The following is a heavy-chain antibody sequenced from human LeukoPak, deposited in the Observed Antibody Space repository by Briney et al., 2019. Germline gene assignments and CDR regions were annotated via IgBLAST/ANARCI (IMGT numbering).Heavy chain of an antibody. V-gene: IGHV1-2*06. CDR2: INPNSGGT. J-gene: IGHJ4*02. D-gene: IGHD6-19*01. Sequence: ASVKVSCKASGYTFTVYYMHWVRQAPGQGLEWMGRINPNSGGTNYAQKFQGRVTMTRDTSISTAYMELSRLRSDDTAVYYCARSSSGWSLYYFDYWGQGTLVTVSS. CDR1: GYTFTVYY. CDR3: ARSSSGWSLYYFDY.